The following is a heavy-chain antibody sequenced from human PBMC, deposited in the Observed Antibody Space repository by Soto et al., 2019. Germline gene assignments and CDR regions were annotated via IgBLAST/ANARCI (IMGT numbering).Heavy chain of an antibody. Sequence: EVQLLESGGGLVQPGGSLRLSCAASGFTFSSYAMSWVRQAPGKGLEWVSDISGSGGSTYYADSMKGRFTISRDNSKNTLYLQMNSLRAEDTALYYCAKVSTGYCSSASCYRGWFDPWGQGTLVTVSS. J-gene: IGHJ5*02. CDR1: GFTFSSYA. CDR3: AKVSTGYCSSASCYRGWFDP. CDR2: ISGSGGST. V-gene: IGHV3-23*01. D-gene: IGHD2-2*02.